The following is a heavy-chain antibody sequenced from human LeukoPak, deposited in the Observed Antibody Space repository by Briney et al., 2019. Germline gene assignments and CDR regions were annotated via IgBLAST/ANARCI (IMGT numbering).Heavy chain of an antibody. CDR2: INPNSGGT. Sequence: ASVKVSCKASGYTFTSYGISWVRQAPGQGLEWMGRINPNSGGTNYAQKFQGRVTMTRDTSISTAYMELSRLRSDDTAVYYCARENRRGNWFDPWGQGTLVTVSS. D-gene: IGHD1-14*01. CDR1: GYTFTSYG. V-gene: IGHV1-2*06. J-gene: IGHJ5*02. CDR3: ARENRRGNWFDP.